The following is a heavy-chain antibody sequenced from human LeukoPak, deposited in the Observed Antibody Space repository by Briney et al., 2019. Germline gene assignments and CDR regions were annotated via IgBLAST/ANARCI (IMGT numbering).Heavy chain of an antibody. CDR1: GGSISDYY. CDR3: ARAVGRRLDY. J-gene: IGHJ4*02. D-gene: IGHD1-26*01. Sequence: PLETLSLTCTVSGGSISDYYWSWIRQPPGKGLEWIGYIYYSGSANYNPSLKSRVTISVDTSKNQFSLKLSSVTAADTAVYYCARAVGRRLDYWGQGTLVTVSS. CDR2: IYYSGSA. V-gene: IGHV4-59*01.